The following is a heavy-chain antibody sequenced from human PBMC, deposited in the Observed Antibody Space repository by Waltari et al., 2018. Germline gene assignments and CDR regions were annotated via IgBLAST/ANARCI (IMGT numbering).Heavy chain of an antibody. V-gene: IGHV1-2*02. D-gene: IGHD1-1*01. Sequence: QVQLVQSGAEVKKPGSSVKVSCKASGGTFSSYAISWVRQAPGQGLEWMGGINPNSGGTNYAQKLQGRVTMTRDTSISTADMELSRRRSDDTAVYYWARGNLDYWGQGTLVTVSS. CDR1: GGTFSSYA. J-gene: IGHJ4*02. CDR2: INPNSGGT. CDR3: ARGNLDY.